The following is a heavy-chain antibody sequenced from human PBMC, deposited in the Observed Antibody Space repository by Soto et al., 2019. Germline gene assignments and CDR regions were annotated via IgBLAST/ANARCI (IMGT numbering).Heavy chain of an antibody. Sequence: EVQLVESGGGLLQPGRSLRLSCAASGFTFDDYAMHWVRQAPGKGLEWVSGISWNSGSIGYADSVKGRFTISRDNAKNSLYLQMNSLRAEDTALYYCAKDMGTVISGYGTLFAYWGQGTLVTVSS. J-gene: IGHJ4*02. CDR2: ISWNSGSI. CDR1: GFTFDDYA. V-gene: IGHV3-9*01. CDR3: AKDMGTVISGYGTLFAY. D-gene: IGHD5-12*01.